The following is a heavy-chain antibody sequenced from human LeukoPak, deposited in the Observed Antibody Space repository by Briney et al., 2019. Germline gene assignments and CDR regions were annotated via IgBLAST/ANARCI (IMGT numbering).Heavy chain of an antibody. CDR3: ARRAAAWERAFDI. J-gene: IGHJ3*02. Sequence: PSQTLSLTCTVSGGSISSGGYYWSWIRQHPGKGLEWIGYIYTSGSTNHNPSLKSRVTISVDTSKNQFSLKLSSVTAADTAVYYCARRAAAWERAFDIWGQGTMVTVSS. CDR1: GGSISSGGYY. D-gene: IGHD2-2*01. CDR2: IYTSGST. V-gene: IGHV4-31*03.